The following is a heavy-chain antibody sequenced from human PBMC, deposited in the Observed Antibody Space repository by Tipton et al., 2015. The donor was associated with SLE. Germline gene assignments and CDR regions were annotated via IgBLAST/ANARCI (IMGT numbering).Heavy chain of an antibody. V-gene: IGHV4-4*07. D-gene: IGHD3-22*01. CDR1: AFSITSYW. Sequence: LRLSCSASAFSITSYWMTWIRQPAGKGLEWIGRAYTTGSPYYNPSLESRVAISMDTSKNQFSLKLTAVTAADTAVYYCAGDSSGSYYDRGGYYQLANRHFDLWGRGILVSVSS. CDR3: AGDSSGSYYDRGGYYQLANRHFDL. J-gene: IGHJ4*02. CDR2: AYTTGSP.